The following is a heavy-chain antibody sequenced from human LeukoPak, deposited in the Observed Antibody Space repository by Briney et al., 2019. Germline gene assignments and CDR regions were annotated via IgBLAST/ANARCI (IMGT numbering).Heavy chain of an antibody. D-gene: IGHD5-18*01. Sequence: GGSLRLSCAVSGITFRTYAMSWVRQARGKGLEWVSSINGDGSSTYYADSVKGRFTISRDNSKNTLPLQMNSLRAEDTAVYYCARDRQSYGYIDAFDIWGQGTLVTVSS. CDR2: INGDGSST. CDR1: GITFRTYA. CDR3: ARDRQSYGYIDAFDI. V-gene: IGHV3-23*01. J-gene: IGHJ3*02.